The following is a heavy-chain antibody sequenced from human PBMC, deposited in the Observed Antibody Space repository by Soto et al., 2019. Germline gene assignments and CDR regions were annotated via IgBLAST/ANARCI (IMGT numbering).Heavy chain of an antibody. D-gene: IGHD3-16*02. CDR1: GFTFNTYT. Sequence: HPGGSLRLSCSPSGFTFNTYTIYWVRQAPERGLEYVSVISNNGGSTHDADPVKGRLTIHRDNSKNTLYLQMSSLTPAATAVYYCVKDRRQRMTSGGVIARPFGMDVWGQGTTVTVSS. V-gene: IGHV3-64D*06. CDR3: VKDRRQRMTSGGVIARPFGMDV. J-gene: IGHJ6*02. CDR2: ISNNGGST.